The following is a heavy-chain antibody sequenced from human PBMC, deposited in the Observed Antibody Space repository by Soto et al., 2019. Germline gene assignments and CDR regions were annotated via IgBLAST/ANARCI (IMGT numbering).Heavy chain of an antibody. Sequence: EVQLVESGGGLVQPGGSLRLSCAASGFAFSGYWMHWVRQVPGKGLVWVSRINGDGSSTRYADSVKGRFTISKDKAKNTLYLQMNSLRAEDTAVYYCARTITGFAVDTWGQGTMVTVSS. J-gene: IGHJ3*02. D-gene: IGHD1-20*01. CDR2: INGDGSST. CDR3: ARTITGFAVDT. V-gene: IGHV3-74*01. CDR1: GFAFSGYW.